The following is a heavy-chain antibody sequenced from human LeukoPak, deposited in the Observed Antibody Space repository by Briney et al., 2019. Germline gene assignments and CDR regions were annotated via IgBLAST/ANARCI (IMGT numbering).Heavy chain of an antibody. V-gene: IGHV4-4*07. CDR2: IFNTGNT. CDR3: ARDGKAAMTDY. Sequence: PSETLSLTRTVSGGSISDYYWCWIRQPAGKGLEWIGRIFNTGNTNYNPSLKSRVTMSVDTSKNQFSLKLSSVTAADTAVYYCARDGKAAMTDYWGQGTLVTVSS. CDR1: GGSISDYY. J-gene: IGHJ4*02. D-gene: IGHD6-25*01.